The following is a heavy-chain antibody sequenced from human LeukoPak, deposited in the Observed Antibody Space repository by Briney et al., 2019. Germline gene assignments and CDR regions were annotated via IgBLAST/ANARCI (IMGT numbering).Heavy chain of an antibody. V-gene: IGHV1-2*02. D-gene: IGHD5-12*01. J-gene: IGHJ4*02. CDR2: INPNSGGT. CDR3: ARRGLKATGVVDY. Sequence: WASVKVSCKASGYTFTGYYMHWVRQAPGQGLEWMGWINPNSGGTNYAQKFQGRVTMTRDTSISTAYMELSRLRSDDTAVYYCARRGLKATGVVDYWGQGTLVTVSS. CDR1: GYTFTGYY.